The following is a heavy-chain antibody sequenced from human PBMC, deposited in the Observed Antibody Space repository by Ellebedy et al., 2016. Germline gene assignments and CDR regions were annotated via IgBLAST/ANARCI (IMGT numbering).Heavy chain of an antibody. Sequence: GESLKISCAASGFTFSSHWMSWVRQAPGKGLEWVANINEDGSTKYYVDSVKGRFTISRDNAKNSLYLHINSLRGEDTAVYYCAGIASSAVDYWGQGSLVSVSS. CDR1: GFTFSSHW. V-gene: IGHV3-7*01. D-gene: IGHD6-13*01. CDR3: AGIASSAVDY. J-gene: IGHJ4*02. CDR2: INEDGSTK.